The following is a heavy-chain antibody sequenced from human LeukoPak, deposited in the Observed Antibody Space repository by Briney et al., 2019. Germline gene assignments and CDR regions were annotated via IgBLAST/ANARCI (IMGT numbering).Heavy chain of an antibody. CDR3: ARGNFDY. CDR1: GFTFSSYA. Sequence: GGSLRLSCAASGFTFSSYAMHWVRQAPGKGLEYVSAISSNGGSTYYANSVKGRFTISRDNSKNTLYLQMGSLRAEDMAVYYCARGNFDYWGQGTLVTVPS. CDR2: ISSNGGST. V-gene: IGHV3-64*01. J-gene: IGHJ4*02.